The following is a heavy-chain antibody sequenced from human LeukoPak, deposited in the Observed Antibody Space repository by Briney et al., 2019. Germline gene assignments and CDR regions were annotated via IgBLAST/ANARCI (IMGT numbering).Heavy chain of an antibody. CDR1: GFTFSSCA. CDR3: ARDLREHGIFDI. Sequence: PGGSLRLSCAASGFTFSSCAMSWVRQAPGKGLEWVSAISGSGGSTYYADSVKGRFSISRDNSKNTVYLQMNSLRAEDTAVYYCARDLREHGIFDIWGQGTMVTVSS. CDR2: ISGSGGST. D-gene: IGHD1-26*01. J-gene: IGHJ3*02. V-gene: IGHV3-23*01.